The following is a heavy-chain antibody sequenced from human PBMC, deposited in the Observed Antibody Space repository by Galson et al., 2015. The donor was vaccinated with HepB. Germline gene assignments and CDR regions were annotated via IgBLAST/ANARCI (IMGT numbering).Heavy chain of an antibody. CDR1: GFTFRSRV. D-gene: IGHD3/OR15-3a*01. CDR2: ISYDGSKK. V-gene: IGHV3-30-3*01. J-gene: IGHJ6*03. Sequence: SLRLSCAASGFTFRSRVMHWVRQAPGKGLEWVVVISYDGSKKYYADAVKGRFTISRDNSKNTLYLQMNSLRAEDTAVYYCARDGPETSLYYYMDVWGKGTTVTVSS. CDR3: ARDGPETSLYYYMDV.